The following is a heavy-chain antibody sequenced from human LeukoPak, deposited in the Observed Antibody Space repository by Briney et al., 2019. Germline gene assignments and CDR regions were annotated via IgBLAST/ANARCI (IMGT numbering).Heavy chain of an antibody. J-gene: IGHJ4*02. CDR3: ARVWGTEELSSKKFDY. CDR2: INPNSGGT. V-gene: IGHV1-2*02. D-gene: IGHD3-16*01. CDR1: GYTFTGYY. Sequence: GASVKVSCKASGYTFTGYYMHWVRQAPGQGLEWMGWINPNSGGTNYAQKFQGRVTMTRDTSISTAYMELSRLRSDDTAVYYCARVWGTEELSSKKFDYWGQGTLVTVSS.